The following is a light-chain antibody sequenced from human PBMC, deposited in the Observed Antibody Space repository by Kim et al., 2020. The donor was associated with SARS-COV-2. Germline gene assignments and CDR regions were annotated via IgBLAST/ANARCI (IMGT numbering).Light chain of an antibody. CDR2: GKN. CDR1: SLKTYF. J-gene: IGLJ2*01. Sequence: VALGQTVRITCQGDSLKTYFATWYQQKPGQAPIVVIYGKNNRPSGIPVRFSGSSSGNTASLTVTGAQAVDEADYYCNSRDSNDNVVFGGGTKLTVL. CDR3: NSRDSNDNVV. V-gene: IGLV3-19*01.